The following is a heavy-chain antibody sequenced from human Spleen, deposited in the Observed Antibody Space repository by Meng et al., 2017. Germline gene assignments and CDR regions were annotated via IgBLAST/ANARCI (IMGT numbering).Heavy chain of an antibody. CDR3: ARGPTTMAHDFDY. J-gene: IGHJ4*02. Sequence: QVRPQQVGVGLLKPSETMSLVCVVSGGSFSDYSWSWIRQPPGKGLEWIGEINHSGSTNYNPSLESRATISVDTSQNNLSLKLSSVTAAESAVYYCARGPTTMAHDFDYWGQGTLVTVSS. D-gene: IGHD4-11*01. CDR2: INHSGST. V-gene: IGHV4-34*01. CDR1: GGSFSDYS.